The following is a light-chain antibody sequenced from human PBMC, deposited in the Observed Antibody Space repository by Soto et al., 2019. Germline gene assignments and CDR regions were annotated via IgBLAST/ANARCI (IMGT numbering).Light chain of an antibody. CDR3: QHRSNWPPMYT. CDR2: DTS. V-gene: IGKV3-11*01. J-gene: IGKJ2*01. Sequence: EIVWTQSPATLSLSPGERATLSCRASQSVGGFLAWYQQKSGQAPRLLIYDTSKRATGIPARFSGSGSGTDFTLTIRSLEPEDFAIYHCQHRSNWPPMYTFGQGNKLEIK. CDR1: QSVGGF.